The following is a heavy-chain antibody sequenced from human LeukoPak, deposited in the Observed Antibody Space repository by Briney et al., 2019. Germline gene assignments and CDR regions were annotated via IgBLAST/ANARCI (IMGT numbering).Heavy chain of an antibody. Sequence: ASVKVSCKASGYTFTSYYMHWVRQAPGQGLEWMGIINPSGGSTSYPQKFQGRVTMTRDMSTSTVYMQLSSMRSEDTAVYYCARDAGGPRGYSGNDGEYYFDYWGQGTLVTVSS. V-gene: IGHV1-46*01. D-gene: IGHD5-12*01. J-gene: IGHJ4*02. CDR3: ARDAGGPRGYSGNDGEYYFDY. CDR1: GYTFTSYY. CDR2: INPSGGST.